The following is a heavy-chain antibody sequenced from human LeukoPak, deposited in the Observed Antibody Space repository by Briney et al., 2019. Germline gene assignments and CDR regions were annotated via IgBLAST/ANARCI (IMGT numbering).Heavy chain of an antibody. CDR3: ARGSREVYSSSWYCPFDY. CDR1: GGSISSGSYY. J-gene: IGHJ4*02. D-gene: IGHD6-13*01. Sequence: PSETLSLTCTVSGGSISSGSYYWSWIRQPAGKGLEWIGRIYTSGSTNYNPSLKSRVTISVDTSKNQFSLKLSSVTAADTAVYYCARGSREVYSSSWYCPFDYWGQGTLVTVSS. V-gene: IGHV4-61*02. CDR2: IYTSGST.